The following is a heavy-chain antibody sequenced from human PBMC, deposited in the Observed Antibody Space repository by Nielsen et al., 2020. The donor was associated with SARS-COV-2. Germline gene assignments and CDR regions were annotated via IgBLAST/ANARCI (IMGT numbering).Heavy chain of an antibody. V-gene: IGHV4-4*02. J-gene: IGHJ4*02. D-gene: IGHD6-19*01. CDR1: GGSVSSNDW. Sequence: SETLSLTCAVSGGSVSSNDWWTWVRQSPGKGLEWIGEVSHSGNTNYNHNPSLKSRVTISADTSKNRFSLKLTSVTAADTAVYFCARNDPAVASSGFDYWGQGTLVTVSS. CDR3: ARNDPAVASSGFDY. CDR2: VSHSGNT.